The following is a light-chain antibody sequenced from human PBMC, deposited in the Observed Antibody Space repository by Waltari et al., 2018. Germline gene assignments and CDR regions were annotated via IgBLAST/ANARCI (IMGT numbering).Light chain of an antibody. Sequence: DIQMTQSPSFVSASVGYRVTIFCRASQDVRSWLAWYQQRPGKAPKLLIYAASNLENGVPSRFSGSGSETNFTLTVKSLQPEDFATYYCQQAKSFPLTFGGGTKVEI. CDR3: QQAKSFPLT. CDR1: QDVRSW. J-gene: IGKJ4*01. CDR2: AAS. V-gene: IGKV1-12*01.